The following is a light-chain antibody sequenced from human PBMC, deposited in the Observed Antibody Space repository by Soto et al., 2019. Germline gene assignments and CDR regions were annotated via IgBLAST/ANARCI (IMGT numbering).Light chain of an antibody. CDR2: GAS. CDR3: QQYNNWPPIT. J-gene: IGKJ5*01. V-gene: IGKV3-15*01. CDR1: QSVSSN. Sequence: EIVMTPSPATLSVSPGERATLPCRASQSVSSNLAWYQQKPGQAPRLLIYGASTRATGIPARFSGSGSGTEFTFTISSLQSEDFAVYYCQQYNNWPPITFGQGTRLEIK.